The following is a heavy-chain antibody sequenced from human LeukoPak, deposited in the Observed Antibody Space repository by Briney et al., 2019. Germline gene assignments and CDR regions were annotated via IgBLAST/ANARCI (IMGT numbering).Heavy chain of an antibody. Sequence: PSETLSLTCTVSGGSVSSGSYYWSWIRQPPGKGLEWIGYIYYSGSTNYNPSLKSRVTISVDTSKNQFSLKLSSVTAADTAVYYCARGPLWFGELLPTLDYWGQGTLVTVSS. D-gene: IGHD3-10*01. CDR3: ARGPLWFGELLPTLDY. J-gene: IGHJ4*02. CDR1: GGSVSSGSYY. CDR2: IYYSGST. V-gene: IGHV4-61*01.